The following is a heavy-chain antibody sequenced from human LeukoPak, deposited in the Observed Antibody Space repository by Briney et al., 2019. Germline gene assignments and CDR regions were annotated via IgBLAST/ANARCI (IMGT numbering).Heavy chain of an antibody. V-gene: IGHV1-69*13. CDR2: IIPIFGTA. Sequence: SVKVSCKASGGTFSSYAISWVRQAPGQGLEWMGGIIPIFGTAKYAQKFQGRVTITADESTSTAYMELSSLGSEDTAVYYCARDSTTMVRGINYYYGMDVWGKGTTVTVSS. J-gene: IGHJ6*04. CDR1: GGTFSSYA. D-gene: IGHD3-10*01. CDR3: ARDSTTMVRGINYYYGMDV.